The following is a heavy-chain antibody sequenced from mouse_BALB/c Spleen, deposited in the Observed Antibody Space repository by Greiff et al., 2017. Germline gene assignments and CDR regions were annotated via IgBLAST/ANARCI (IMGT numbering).Heavy chain of an antibody. Sequence: VKLMESGPGLVQPSQSLSITCTVSGFSLTSYGVHWVRQSPGKGLEWLGVIWSGGSTDYNAAFISRLSISKDNSKSQVFFKMNSLQADDTAIYYCARNTYYRYDGYYYAMDYWGQGTSVTVSS. J-gene: IGHJ4*01. CDR1: GFSLTSYG. V-gene: IGHV2-4-1*01. D-gene: IGHD2-14*01. CDR3: ARNTYYRYDGYYYAMDY. CDR2: IWSGGST.